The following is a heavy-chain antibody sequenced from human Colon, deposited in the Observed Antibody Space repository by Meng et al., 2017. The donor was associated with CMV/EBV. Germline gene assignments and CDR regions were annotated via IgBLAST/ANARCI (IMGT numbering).Heavy chain of an antibody. V-gene: IGHV3-23*01. CDR2: ITGSGDTT. D-gene: IGHD3-3*01. Sequence: LSCVPSGFLFRNYAVGWLRQAPGRGLEWVSAITGSGDTTFYADSVRGRFTISRDNSQNTVYLHMTSLRADDTATYYCLRDPLLLPRRYWGQGTLVTVSS. CDR1: GFLFRNYA. CDR3: LRDPLLLPRRY. J-gene: IGHJ4*02.